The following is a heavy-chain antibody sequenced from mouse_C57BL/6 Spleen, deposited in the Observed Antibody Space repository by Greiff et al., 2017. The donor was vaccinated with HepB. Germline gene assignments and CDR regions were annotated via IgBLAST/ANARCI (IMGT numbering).Heavy chain of an antibody. Sequence: EVKLQESGGGLVQPGGSMKLSCVASGFTFSNYWMNWVRQSPEKGLEWVAQIRLKSDNYATHYAESVKGRFTISRDDSKSSVYLQMNNLRAEDTGIYYCTALYYSGSSYGFDYWAKAPLSQSPQ. J-gene: IGHJ2*01. CDR3: TALYYSGSSYGFDY. CDR1: GFTFSNYW. CDR2: IRLKSDNYAT. V-gene: IGHV6-3*01. D-gene: IGHD1-1*01.